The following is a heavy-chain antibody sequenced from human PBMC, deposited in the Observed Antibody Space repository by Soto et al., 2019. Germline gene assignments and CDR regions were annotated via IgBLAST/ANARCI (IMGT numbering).Heavy chain of an antibody. J-gene: IGHJ5*02. CDR1: GFTFDDYG. D-gene: IGHD6-13*01. CDR2: INWNGGST. V-gene: IGHV3-20*04. Sequence: GGSLRLSCAASGFTFDDYGMSWVRQAPGKGLEWVSGINWNGGSTGYAESVKGRFTISRDNAKNSLYLQMNSLRAEDTALYYCARGKSSWYYNLFDPWGQGTLVTVSS. CDR3: ARGKSSWYYNLFDP.